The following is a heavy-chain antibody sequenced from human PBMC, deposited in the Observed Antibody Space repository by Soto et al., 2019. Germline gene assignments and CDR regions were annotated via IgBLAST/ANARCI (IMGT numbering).Heavy chain of an antibody. CDR2: TSYDGSDK. Sequence: QVHLVESGGGVVQPGTSLRVSCVGSGFTFRSYVIHWVRQAPGKGLEWVALTSYDGSDKYYGDSVRGRFTISRDNSRNTVDLQMDSLRLEDTALYYCAGGGTTGGLDVWGQGTLVSVSS. CDR3: AGGGTTGGLDV. J-gene: IGHJ1*01. CDR1: GFTFRSYV. V-gene: IGHV3-30*19. D-gene: IGHD3-16*01.